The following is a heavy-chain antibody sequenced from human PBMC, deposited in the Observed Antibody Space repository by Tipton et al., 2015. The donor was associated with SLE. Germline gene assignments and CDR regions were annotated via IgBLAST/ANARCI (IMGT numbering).Heavy chain of an antibody. J-gene: IGHJ1*01. Sequence: TLSLTCTVSGGSISSHYWSWIRQPPGKGLEWIGYIYYSGSTYYNPSLESRVTISVDTSKNQFSLKLSSVTAADTAVYYCARASTWQLVQYFQHWGQGTLVTVSS. D-gene: IGHD6-6*01. CDR3: ARASTWQLVQYFQH. V-gene: IGHV4-59*11. CDR1: GGSISSHY. CDR2: IYYSGST.